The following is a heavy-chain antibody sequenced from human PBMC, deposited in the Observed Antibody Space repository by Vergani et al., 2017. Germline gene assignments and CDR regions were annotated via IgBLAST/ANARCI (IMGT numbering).Heavy chain of an antibody. Sequence: QLHLQESGPGLVKPSQTLSLTCTVSGGSISSGGYYWNWIRQHPGQGLEWVGYIYFSGSIYYNPSLKSQVAISRDTSKNQFSLKVTSVTAADTAIYYCARSRFFGSGSFGFDSWGQDTLVTVSS. V-gene: IGHV4-31*01. CDR3: ARSRFFGSGSFGFDS. CDR1: GGSISSGGYY. D-gene: IGHD3-10*01. CDR2: IYFSGSI. J-gene: IGHJ4*02.